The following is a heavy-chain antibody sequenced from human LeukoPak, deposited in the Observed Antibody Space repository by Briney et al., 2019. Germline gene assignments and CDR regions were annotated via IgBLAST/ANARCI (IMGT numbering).Heavy chain of an antibody. Sequence: SQTLSLTCTVSSGSISSGSYSWNWIRQPAGKGLEWIGRMYSSGTTNYNPSLKSRVTISVDTSKNQFSLKLSSVTASDTAVYYCATSPVTTWWFDPWGQGTLVTVSS. V-gene: IGHV4-61*02. CDR1: SGSISSGSYS. D-gene: IGHD4-17*01. CDR2: MYSSGTT. J-gene: IGHJ5*02. CDR3: ATSPVTTWWFDP.